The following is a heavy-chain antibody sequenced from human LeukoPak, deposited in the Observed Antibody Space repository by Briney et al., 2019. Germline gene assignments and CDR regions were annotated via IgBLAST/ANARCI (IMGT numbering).Heavy chain of an antibody. CDR2: IYYSGIT. D-gene: IGHD1-26*01. CDR1: CGSISTFY. CDR3: ARQGSGSRAAFDY. V-gene: IGHV4-59*08. J-gene: IGHJ4*02. Sequence: SETLSLTCTVSCGSISTFYWSWIRQPPGRGLEWIGYIYYSGITNYNPSLKSRVTISVDTSKNQFSLKLSSVTAADTAVYYCARQGSGSRAAFDYLGQGTLVTVSS.